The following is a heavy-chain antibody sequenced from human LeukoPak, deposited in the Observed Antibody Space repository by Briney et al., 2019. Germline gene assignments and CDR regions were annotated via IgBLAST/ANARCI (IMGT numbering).Heavy chain of an antibody. CDR1: GFTFSSYA. CDR3: AKDFGRAVAGDPYYYGMDV. J-gene: IGHJ6*02. Sequence: GRSLRLSCAASGFTFSSYAMHWVRQAPGKGLEWVAVISYDGSNKYYADSVKGRFTISRDNSKNTLYLQMNSLRAEDTAVYYCAKDFGRAVAGDPYYYGMDVWGQGTTVTVSS. V-gene: IGHV3-30*04. D-gene: IGHD6-19*01. CDR2: ISYDGSNK.